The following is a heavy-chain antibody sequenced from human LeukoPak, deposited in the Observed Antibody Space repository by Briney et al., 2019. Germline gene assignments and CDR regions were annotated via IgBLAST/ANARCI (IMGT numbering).Heavy chain of an antibody. CDR1: SGSISNHY. D-gene: IGHD2-2*01. J-gene: IGHJ5*02. Sequence: PSETLSLSCTVSSGSISNHYWSWIRQPPGKGLEWIGYIYYSGSTNYNPSLKSRVTISVDTSKTQFSLKLSSVTAADTAVYYCARVVLVVPAATIRWFDPWGQGTLVTVTS. CDR2: IYYSGST. CDR3: ARVVLVVPAATIRWFDP. V-gene: IGHV4-59*11.